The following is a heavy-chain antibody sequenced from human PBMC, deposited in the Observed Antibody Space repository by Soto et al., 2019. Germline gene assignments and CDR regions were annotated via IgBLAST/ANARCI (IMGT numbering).Heavy chain of an antibody. CDR1: GFTFSSYA. CDR3: ARDPPINYYYDSSGYFNY. D-gene: IGHD3-22*01. J-gene: IGHJ4*02. V-gene: IGHV3-30-3*01. CDR2: ISYDGSNK. Sequence: PGGSLRLSCAASGFTFSSYAMHWVRQAPGKGLEWVAVISYDGSNKYYADSVKGRFTISRDNSKNTLYLQMNSLRAEDTAVYYCARDPPINYYYDSSGYFNYWGQGTLVTVSS.